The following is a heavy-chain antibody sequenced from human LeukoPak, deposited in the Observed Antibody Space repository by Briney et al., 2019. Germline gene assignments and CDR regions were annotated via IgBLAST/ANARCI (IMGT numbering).Heavy chain of an antibody. J-gene: IGHJ4*02. CDR1: LYTFTRYG. Sequence: SVTVSCKASLYTFTRYGISWVRQAPGQEGEWMGWISAYNRNTNYAQKLQGRVTMTTDTSTSTDYLELRSLRSDDTAVYYCARGTMVRGVIIAGLDYWGQGTLVTVSS. CDR2: ISAYNRNT. D-gene: IGHD3-10*01. CDR3: ARGTMVRGVIIAGLDY. V-gene: IGHV1-18*01.